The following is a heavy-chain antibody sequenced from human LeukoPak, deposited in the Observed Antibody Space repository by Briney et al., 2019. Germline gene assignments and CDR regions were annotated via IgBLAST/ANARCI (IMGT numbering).Heavy chain of an antibody. Sequence: PGETLRLSCAASGFTFNSYGMIWVRQAPGKGLEWVSAISGSGGSTYYADSVKGRFTISRDNSKNTLYLQMNSLRAEDTAVYYCAKKGGSSYGPLDYWGQGTLVTVSS. CDR2: ISGSGGST. J-gene: IGHJ4*02. V-gene: IGHV3-23*01. CDR3: AKKGGSSYGPLDY. CDR1: GFTFNSYG. D-gene: IGHD5-18*01.